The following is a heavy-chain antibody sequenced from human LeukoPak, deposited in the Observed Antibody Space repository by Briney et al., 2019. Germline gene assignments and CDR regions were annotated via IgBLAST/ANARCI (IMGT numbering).Heavy chain of an antibody. CDR3: ARGRSSSWYVGSDY. CDR2: INPNSGGT. D-gene: IGHD6-13*01. J-gene: IGHJ4*02. V-gene: IGHV1-2*02. CDR1: GYSFADYY. Sequence: ASVKVSCKASGYSFADYYMHWVRQAPGQGLEWMGWINPNSGGTNYAQKFQGRVTMTRDTSISTAYMELSRLRSDDTAVYYCARGRSSSWYVGSDYWGQGTLVTVSS.